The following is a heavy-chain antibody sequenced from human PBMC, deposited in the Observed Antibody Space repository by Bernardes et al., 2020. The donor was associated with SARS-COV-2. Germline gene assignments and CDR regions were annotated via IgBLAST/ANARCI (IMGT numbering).Heavy chain of an antibody. Sequence: GGSLRLSCEASGFTFSTYTMNWVRQAPGKGLAWVSTITDSGDSTYYADSVKGRFTISRDNSKDRLYLQMNSLRAEDTAVYFCAKRRVEWELLHYFDSWGQGTLVTVSS. J-gene: IGHJ4*02. CDR2: ITDSGDST. CDR3: AKRRVEWELLHYFDS. V-gene: IGHV3-23*01. D-gene: IGHD1-26*01. CDR1: GFTFSTYT.